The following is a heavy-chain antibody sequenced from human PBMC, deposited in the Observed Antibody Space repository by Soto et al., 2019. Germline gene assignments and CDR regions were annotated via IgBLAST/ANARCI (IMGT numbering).Heavy chain of an antibody. CDR1: GFTISNNA. CDR3: ARDVSSYSFS. V-gene: IGHV3-23*01. CDR2: IFSSSGGGGT. D-gene: IGHD3-22*01. J-gene: IGHJ5*02. Sequence: EVQLLESGGGLVQPGGSLRLSCAASGFTISNNAMNWVRQAPRKGLEWVSTIFSSSGGGGTRYADSVKGRFTISRDNSKNTLYLQMNSLRAEDTAIYYCARDVSSYSFSWGQGTLVTVSS.